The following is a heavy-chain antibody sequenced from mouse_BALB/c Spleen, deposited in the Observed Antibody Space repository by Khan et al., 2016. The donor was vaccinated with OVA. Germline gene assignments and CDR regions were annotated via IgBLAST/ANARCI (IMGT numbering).Heavy chain of an antibody. CDR2: INPRSGYT. Sequence: QVQLKQSGAELVRPGASVRMSRKASGYTFTSNTMHWVKQRPGQGLEWIGYINPRSGYTNYNQNFKDKATLTADKSSSTAYMQLSSLTSEDSAVYYCARRTTGYTMDYWGQGTSVTVSS. J-gene: IGHJ4*01. V-gene: IGHV1-4*01. CDR1: GYTFTSNT. D-gene: IGHD2-14*01. CDR3: ARRTTGYTMDY.